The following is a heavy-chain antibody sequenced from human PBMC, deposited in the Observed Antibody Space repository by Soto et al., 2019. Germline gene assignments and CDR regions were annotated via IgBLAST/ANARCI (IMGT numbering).Heavy chain of an antibody. J-gene: IGHJ4*03. Sequence: PGGSLRLSCAASAFTFSTYWMHWVRQAPGKGLVWVSRIKTDGSVTTYADSVKGRFTISRDNAKNTLYLQMNTLRAEDTAVYYCPRDLGWSHDYWGRGTLVTVSS. V-gene: IGHV3-74*01. CDR1: AFTFSTYW. CDR2: IKTDGSVT. D-gene: IGHD1-26*01. CDR3: PRDLGWSHDY.